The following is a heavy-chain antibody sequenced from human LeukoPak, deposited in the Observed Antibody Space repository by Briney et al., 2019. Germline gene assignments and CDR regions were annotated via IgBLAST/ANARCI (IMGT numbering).Heavy chain of an antibody. J-gene: IGHJ4*02. CDR2: TYYRSKWYN. V-gene: IGHV6-1*01. CDR3: ARGVHSYYFDY. CDR1: GDSVSSDSAA. Sequence: SQTLSLTCAISGDSVSSDSAAWSWIRQSPSRGLEWLGRTYYRSKWYNDYAISVKSRITINPDTSKNQFFLQLNSVTPEDTAVYYCARGVHSYYFDYWGQGTLVTVSS. D-gene: IGHD2-15*01.